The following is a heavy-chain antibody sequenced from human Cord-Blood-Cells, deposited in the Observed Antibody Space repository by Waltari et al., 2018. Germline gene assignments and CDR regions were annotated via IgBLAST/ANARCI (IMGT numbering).Heavy chain of an antibody. Sequence: QVQLVESGGGVVQPGRSLRLSCAASGFTFSSYAMHWVRQAPGKGGGWGAVISYDGSNKYYADSVKGRFTISRDNSKNTLYLQMNSLRAEDTAVYYCARDPGGLDYWGQGTLVTVSS. J-gene: IGHJ4*02. D-gene: IGHD5-12*01. CDR3: ARDPGGLDY. CDR1: GFTFSSYA. V-gene: IGHV3-30-3*01. CDR2: ISYDGSNK.